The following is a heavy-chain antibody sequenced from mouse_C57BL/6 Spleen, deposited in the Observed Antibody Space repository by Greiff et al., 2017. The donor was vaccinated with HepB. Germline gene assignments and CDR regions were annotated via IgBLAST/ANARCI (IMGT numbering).Heavy chain of an antibody. CDR2: ISNGGGST. Sequence: EVHLVESGGGLVQPGGSLKLSCAASGFTFSDYYMYWVRQTPEKRLEWVAYISNGGGSTYYPDTVKGRFTISRDNAKNTLYLQMSRLKSEDTAMYYCARHDSSGFAYWGQGTLVTVSA. V-gene: IGHV5-12*01. J-gene: IGHJ3*01. CDR1: GFTFSDYY. CDR3: ARHDSSGFAY. D-gene: IGHD3-2*02.